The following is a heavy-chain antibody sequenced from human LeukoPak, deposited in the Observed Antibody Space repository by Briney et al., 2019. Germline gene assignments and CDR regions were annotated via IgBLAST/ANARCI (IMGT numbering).Heavy chain of an antibody. CDR1: GFTFSNYA. D-gene: IGHD2-15*01. V-gene: IGHV3-48*04. CDR2: ISSSSSSI. Sequence: GGSLRLSCAASGFTFSNYAMNWVRQAPGKGLEWVSYISSSSSSIYYADSVKGRFTISRDNAKNSLFLQMNSLRAEDTAVYYCARVLRYCSGGNCYSGGLGYMDVWGKGTTVTIS. CDR3: ARVLRYCSGGNCYSGGLGYMDV. J-gene: IGHJ6*03.